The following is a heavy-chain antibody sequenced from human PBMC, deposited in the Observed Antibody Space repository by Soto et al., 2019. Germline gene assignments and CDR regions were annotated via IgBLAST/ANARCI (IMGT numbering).Heavy chain of an antibody. D-gene: IGHD3-16*01. CDR3: AKDLGAKLTTIDY. CDR1: GFTFSTYG. V-gene: IGHV3-30*18. J-gene: IGHJ4*02. Sequence: QVQLVESGGGVVQPGRSLRLSCAASGFTFSTYGMHWVRQAPGTGLEWVAVISYDGSNKYYADSVKGRFTISRDNSKNTLYLQMNSLRAEDTAVYYCAKDLGAKLTTIDYWGQGSLVTVSS. CDR2: ISYDGSNK.